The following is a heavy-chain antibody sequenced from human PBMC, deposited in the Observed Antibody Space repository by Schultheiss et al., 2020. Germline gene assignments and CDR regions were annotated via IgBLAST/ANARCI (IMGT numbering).Heavy chain of an antibody. CDR1: GGSFSGYY. V-gene: IGHV4-34*01. J-gene: IGHJ6*02. CDR3: VRPRLTALEARRGRYGWDV. D-gene: IGHD3-16*01. Sequence: SETLSLTCAVYGGSFSGYYWSWIRQPPGKGLEWIGEINHSGSTNYNPSLKSRVTISVDTSKNQFSLKLSSVTAADTAVYYCVRPRLTALEARRGRYGWDVWGPGTAVTVS. CDR2: INHSGST.